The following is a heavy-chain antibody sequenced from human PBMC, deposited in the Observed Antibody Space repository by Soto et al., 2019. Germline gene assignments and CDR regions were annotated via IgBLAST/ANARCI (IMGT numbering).Heavy chain of an antibody. J-gene: IGHJ4*02. D-gene: IGHD3-22*01. V-gene: IGHV1-69*13. CDR1: GGTFSSYA. CDR2: IIPIFGTA. CDR3: ARNPHRDYHYDSSGYYFDY. Sequence: ASVKVSCKASGGTFSSYAISWVRQAPGQGLEWMGGIIPIFGTANYAQKFQGRVTITADESTGTAYMERSSLRSEDTAVYYCARNPHRDYHYDSSGYYFDYWGQGTLVTVSS.